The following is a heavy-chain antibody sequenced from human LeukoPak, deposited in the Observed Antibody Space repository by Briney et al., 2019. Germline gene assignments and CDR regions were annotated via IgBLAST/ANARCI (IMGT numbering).Heavy chain of an antibody. J-gene: IGHJ2*01. D-gene: IGHD6-13*01. Sequence: VTVSFKASGYTLTNHGISWVRQAPGQGREGMGWIRTYNGNTEYAQNLQGRVTMTTDTSTSTACMELRSLRSDDTAVYYCARGPHCSSSTWYSSTCSYWYFDLWGRGTLVTVSS. V-gene: IGHV1-18*01. CDR1: GYTLTNHG. CDR2: IRTYNGNT. CDR3: ARGPHCSSSTWYSSTCSYWYFDL.